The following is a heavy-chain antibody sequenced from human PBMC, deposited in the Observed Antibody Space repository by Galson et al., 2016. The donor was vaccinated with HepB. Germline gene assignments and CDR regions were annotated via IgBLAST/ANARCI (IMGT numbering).Heavy chain of an antibody. CDR3: AKAHLPGSGSFYVAAFDI. D-gene: IGHD3-10*01. J-gene: IGHJ3*02. Sequence: SLRLSCAASGFRFSDYAMHWVRQTPGKGLEWVSGINWNSGNIAYADSMKGRFTISRDNAKNSLYLHMNSLRPEDQALYYCAKAHLPGSGSFYVAAFDIGGQGTRVTVSS. CDR1: GFRFSDYA. V-gene: IGHV3-9*01. CDR2: INWNSGNI.